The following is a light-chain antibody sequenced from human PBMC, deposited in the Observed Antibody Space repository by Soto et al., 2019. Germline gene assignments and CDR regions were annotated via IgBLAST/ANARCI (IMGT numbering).Light chain of an antibody. V-gene: IGKV3-15*01. J-gene: IGKJ4*01. CDR1: QSVSGN. CDR3: QQYNDWPPLT. Sequence: EIVMTQSTANLSVSPGERATLSCRASQSVSGNLAWYQQKPGQAPRLLIYGASTRATGIPARFSGSGSGTEFTLTITSLQSEDFAVYYCQQYNDWPPLTFGGGTKVEIK. CDR2: GAS.